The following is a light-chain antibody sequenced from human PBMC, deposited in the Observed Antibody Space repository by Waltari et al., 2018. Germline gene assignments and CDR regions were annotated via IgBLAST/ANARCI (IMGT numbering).Light chain of an antibody. J-gene: IGKJ4*01. CDR3: QQAHSWPLA. V-gene: IGKV1-12*01. Sequence: DIQMTQSPSSVSASVGDSVTITCRASQGISGCLAWYQQKPGKAPKLLINSASTLQSGVPSRFSGSGSGTDYTLTISSLLPEDFATYFCQQAHSWPLAFGGGTEV. CDR1: QGISGC. CDR2: SAS.